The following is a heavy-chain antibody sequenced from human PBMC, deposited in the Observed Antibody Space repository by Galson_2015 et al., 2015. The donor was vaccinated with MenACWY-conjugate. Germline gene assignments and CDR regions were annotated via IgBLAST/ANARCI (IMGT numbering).Heavy chain of an antibody. CDR2: MYYSGRT. CDR3: ARIPWRGGGSPCGWFGP. CDR1: GGSISSDY. V-gene: IGHV4-59*01. D-gene: IGHD2-15*01. Sequence: SETLSLTCSVSGGSISSDYWSWFRQPPGKGLEWIGYMYYSGRTKYNPSLESRITISIDTSKSQFSLKLTSVTAADTAVYYCARIPWRGGGSPCGWFGPSAPGILATVPS. J-gene: IGHJ5*02.